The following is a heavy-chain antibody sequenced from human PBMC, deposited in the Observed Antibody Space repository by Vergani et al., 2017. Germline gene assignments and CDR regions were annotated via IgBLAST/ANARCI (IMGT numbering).Heavy chain of an antibody. Sequence: EVQLVESGGGLVKPGGSLRLSCAASGFTFSSYSMNWVRQVPGKGLEWVGRFEALADGGRITYGAPVKGRFSLSRDDSENRFYLHMNSLKVEDTGIYYCTADLYLSCGYCCDYWGPGTLVTVSS. CDR2: FEALADGGRI. CDR1: GFTFSSYS. J-gene: IGHJ4*02. CDR3: TADLYLSCGYCCDY. D-gene: IGHD5-18*01. V-gene: IGHV3-15*04.